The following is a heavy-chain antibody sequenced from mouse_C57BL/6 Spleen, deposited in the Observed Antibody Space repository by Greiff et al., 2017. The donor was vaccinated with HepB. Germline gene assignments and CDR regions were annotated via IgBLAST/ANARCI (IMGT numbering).Heavy chain of an antibody. CDR1: GYTFTSYW. CDR2: IDPSDSYT. Sequence: QVQLQQSGAELVMPGASVKLSCKASGYTFTSYWMHWVKQRPGQGLEWIGEIDPSDSYTNYNQKFKGKSTLTVDKSSSTAYMQLSSLTSEDSAVYYCARFRESAWYFDVWGTGTTVTVSS. V-gene: IGHV1-69*01. J-gene: IGHJ1*03. D-gene: IGHD3-3*01. CDR3: ARFRESAWYFDV.